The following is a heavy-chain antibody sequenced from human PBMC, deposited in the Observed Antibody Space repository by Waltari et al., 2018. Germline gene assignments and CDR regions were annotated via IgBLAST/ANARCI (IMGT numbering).Heavy chain of an antibody. V-gene: IGHV3-7*04. D-gene: IGHD2-8*01. Sequence: QLVESGGGLVQPGGSLRLSCAASGFTCSGYWLSGVRQAPGKGPEGVANINQDGSEKYYVDSVKGRFTISRDNAKNSLYLQMNSLRAEDTAVYYCARPNPAFDIWGQGTMVTVSS. J-gene: IGHJ3*02. CDR1: GFTCSGYW. CDR2: INQDGSEK. CDR3: ARPNPAFDI.